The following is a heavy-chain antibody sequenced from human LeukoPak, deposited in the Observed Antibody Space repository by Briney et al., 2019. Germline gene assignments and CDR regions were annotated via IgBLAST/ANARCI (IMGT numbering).Heavy chain of an antibody. CDR3: ARVEVAVADY. V-gene: IGHV4-34*01. CDR1: GGSFSGYY. Sequence: SETLSLTCAVYGGSFSGYYWSWIRQPPGKGLEWIGEISHSGSTNYNPSLKSRVTISVDTSKNQFSLKLSSVTAADTAAYYCARVEVAVADYWGQGTLVTVSS. J-gene: IGHJ4*02. D-gene: IGHD6-19*01. CDR2: ISHSGST.